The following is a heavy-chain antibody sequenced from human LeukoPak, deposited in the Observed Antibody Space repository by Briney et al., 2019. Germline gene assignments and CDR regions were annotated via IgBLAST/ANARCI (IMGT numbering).Heavy chain of an antibody. CDR2: ISSSSSYI. Sequence: SGGSLRLSCAASGFTFSSYSMNWVRQAPGKGLEWVSSISSSSSYIYYADSVKGRFTISRDNAKNSLYLQMNRLGAEDTAVYYCAGERGYSGYGRFDFWGQGTLVTVSS. CDR3: AGERGYSGYGRFDF. J-gene: IGHJ4*02. D-gene: IGHD5-12*01. CDR1: GFTFSSYS. V-gene: IGHV3-21*01.